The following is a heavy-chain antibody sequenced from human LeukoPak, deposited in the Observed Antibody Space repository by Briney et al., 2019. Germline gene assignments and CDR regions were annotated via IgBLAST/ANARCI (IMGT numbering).Heavy chain of an antibody. V-gene: IGHV1-2*02. J-gene: IGHJ4*02. Sequence: GASVKVSCKASGYTFNSYGISWVRQAPGQGLEWMGWINPNSGGTNYAQKFQGRVTMTRDRSISTAYMELSRLRSDDTAVYYCARGYSSGWYTGGRGYYFDYWGQGTLVTVSS. CDR2: INPNSGGT. CDR1: GYTFNSYG. CDR3: ARGYSSGWYTGGRGYYFDY. D-gene: IGHD6-19*01.